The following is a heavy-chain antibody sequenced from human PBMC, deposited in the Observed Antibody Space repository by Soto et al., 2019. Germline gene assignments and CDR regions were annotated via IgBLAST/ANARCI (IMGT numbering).Heavy chain of an antibody. CDR3: AKDISRGSRGGVIGLIDY. Sequence: EVQLVESGGGLVQPGRSLRLSCAASGFTFDDYAMHWVRQAPGKGLEWVSGISWNSGSIGYADSVKGRFTISRDNAKNSLYLQMNSLRAEDTALYFCAKDISRGSRGGVIGLIDYWGQGTLVTVSS. CDR1: GFTFDDYA. D-gene: IGHD3-16*02. CDR2: ISWNSGSI. J-gene: IGHJ4*02. V-gene: IGHV3-9*01.